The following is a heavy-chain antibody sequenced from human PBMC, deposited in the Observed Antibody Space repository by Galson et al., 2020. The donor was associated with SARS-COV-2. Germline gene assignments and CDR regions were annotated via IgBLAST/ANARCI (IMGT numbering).Heavy chain of an antibody. V-gene: IGHV4-30-2*01. D-gene: IGHD4-17*01. CDR3: ARLHYGADAPEAFDS. CDR2: ISHSGGT. CDR1: GTSISSGSYS. Sequence: SETLSLTCAVSGTSISSGSYSWNWIRQPPGKGLEWIGYISHSGGTYYNPSLKSRVTISGDRSKNQFSLRLSSVTAADTAVYYCARLHYGADAPEAFDSWGTGTRGTVAS. J-gene: IGHJ3*02.